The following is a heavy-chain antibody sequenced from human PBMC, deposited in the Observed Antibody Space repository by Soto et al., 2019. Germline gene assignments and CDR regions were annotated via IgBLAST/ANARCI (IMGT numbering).Heavy chain of an antibody. V-gene: IGHV1-69*13. CDR2: INPICGTA. CDR1: GYTFTSHD. Sequence: ASVKVSCKASGYTFTSHDINWVRQAPGQGLEWLGGINPICGTANYAQKFQGRVTITADESTSTAYMELSSLRSEDTAVYYCARSGYSGYYDYWGQGTLVTVSS. D-gene: IGHD5-12*01. J-gene: IGHJ4*02. CDR3: ARSGYSGYYDY.